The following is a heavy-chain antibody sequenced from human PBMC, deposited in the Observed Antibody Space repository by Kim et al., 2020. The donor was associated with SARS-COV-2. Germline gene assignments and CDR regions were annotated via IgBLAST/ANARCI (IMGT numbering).Heavy chain of an antibody. CDR1: GFTFNKYT. CDR3: ARDQGYWAVGFDY. CDR2: TSYDGTNK. Sequence: GGSLRLSCAASGFTFNKYTMHWVRQAPGKGLEWVAVTSYDGTNKYYADSVKGRFTISRDNSKSTLYLQMSSLRGEDAALYYCARDQGYWAVGFDYWGQGTLVTVSS. V-gene: IGHV3-30*04. D-gene: IGHD3-22*01. J-gene: IGHJ4*02.